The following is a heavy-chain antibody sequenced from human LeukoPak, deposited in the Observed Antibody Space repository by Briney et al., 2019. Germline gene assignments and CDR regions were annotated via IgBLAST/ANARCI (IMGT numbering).Heavy chain of an antibody. Sequence: GSLGLSCAASGFTFSSYWMHWVRQAPGKGLVWVSRINTDGSSTSYADSVKGRFTISRDNAKNTLYLQMNSLRADDAAVYYCVRDGLGVQLWSIDYWGQGTLVTVSS. CDR3: VRDGLGVQLWSIDY. CDR1: GFTFSSYW. CDR2: INTDGSST. V-gene: IGHV3-74*01. J-gene: IGHJ4*02. D-gene: IGHD5-18*01.